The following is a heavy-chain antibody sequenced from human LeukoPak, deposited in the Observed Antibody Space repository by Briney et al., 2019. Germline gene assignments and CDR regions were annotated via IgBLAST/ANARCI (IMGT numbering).Heavy chain of an antibody. J-gene: IGHJ5*02. D-gene: IGHD3-3*01. CDR3: ARVNSMSAPFYDFWSGYGSKTGWFDP. V-gene: IGHV4-38-2*02. CDR2: IYHSGST. CDR1: GYSISSGYF. Sequence: SETLSLTCTVSGYSISSGYFWGWIRQPPGKGLEWIGEIYHSGSTNYNPSLKSRVTISVDKSKNQFSLKLSSVTAADTAVYYCARVNSMSAPFYDFWSGYGSKTGWFDPWGQGTLVTVSS.